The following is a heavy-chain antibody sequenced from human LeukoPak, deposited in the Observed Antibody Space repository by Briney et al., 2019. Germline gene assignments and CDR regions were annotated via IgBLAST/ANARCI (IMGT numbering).Heavy chain of an antibody. CDR2: IVVGSSNT. CDR1: GFTFTSSA. CDR3: AAPKRIVGAVGDAFDI. D-gene: IGHD1-26*01. V-gene: IGHV1-58*02. J-gene: IGHJ3*02. Sequence: ASVKVSCKASGFTFTSSAMQWVRQARGQRLEWIGWIVVGSSNTNYAQKFQERVTITRDMSTSTAYMELSSLRSEDTAVYYCAAPKRIVGAVGDAFDIWGQGTMVTVSS.